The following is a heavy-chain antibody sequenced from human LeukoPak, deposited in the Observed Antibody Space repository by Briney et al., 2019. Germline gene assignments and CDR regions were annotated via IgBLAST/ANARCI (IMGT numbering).Heavy chain of an antibody. CDR3: SRARYGSGRYTPFDH. Sequence: PGGSLRLSCTASGFTFGDYAMSWFRQAPGKGLKRVGFITNKAYGGTTEYAASVKGRFTISRDDSKSIAYLQMNSLKIEGTAVYYCSRARYGSGRYTPFDHWGQGTLVTVSS. J-gene: IGHJ4*02. V-gene: IGHV3-49*03. CDR2: ITNKAYGGTT. CDR1: GFTFGDYA. D-gene: IGHD3-10*01.